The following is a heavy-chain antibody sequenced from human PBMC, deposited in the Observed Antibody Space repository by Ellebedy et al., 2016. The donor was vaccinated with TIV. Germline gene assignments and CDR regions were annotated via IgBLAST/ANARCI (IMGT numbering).Heavy chain of an antibody. CDR2: IYYSGST. V-gene: IGHV4-39*01. D-gene: IGHD2-15*01. CDR1: GGSISSSSYY. Sequence: SETLSLTCTVSGGSISSSSYYWGWIRQPPGKGLEWIGSIYYSGSTYYNPSLKSRVTISVDTSKNQFSLKLSSVTAADTAVYYCARQGGALALDYWGQGTLVTVSS. J-gene: IGHJ4*02. CDR3: ARQGGALALDY.